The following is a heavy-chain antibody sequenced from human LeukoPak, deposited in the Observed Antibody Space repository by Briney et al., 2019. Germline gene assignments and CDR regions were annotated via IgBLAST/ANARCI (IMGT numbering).Heavy chain of an antibody. J-gene: IGHJ4*02. Sequence: PGGSLRLSCAASGFTFSSYAMHWVRQAPGKGLEWVAVISYDGSNKYYADSVKGRFTISRDNSENTLYLQMNSLRAEDTAVHYCARDPSALDCSSTSCYAHYFDYWGQGTLVTVSS. CDR2: ISYDGSNK. CDR3: ARDPSALDCSSTSCYAHYFDY. D-gene: IGHD2-2*01. V-gene: IGHV3-30*01. CDR1: GFTFSSYA.